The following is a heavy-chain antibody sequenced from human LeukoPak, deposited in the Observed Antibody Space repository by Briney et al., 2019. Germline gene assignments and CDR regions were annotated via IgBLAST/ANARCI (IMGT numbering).Heavy chain of an antibody. D-gene: IGHD3-22*01. Sequence: GGSLRLSCAASGFTVSSNYMSWVRQAPGKGLEWVSVIYSGGSTYYADSVKGRFTISRDNSKNTLYLQMNSLRAEDTAVYYCARVTYYYDSSGYPKSGFYFDYWGQGTLVTVSS. V-gene: IGHV3-66*01. CDR1: GFTVSSNY. CDR3: ARVTYYYDSSGYPKSGFYFDY. J-gene: IGHJ4*02. CDR2: IYSGGST.